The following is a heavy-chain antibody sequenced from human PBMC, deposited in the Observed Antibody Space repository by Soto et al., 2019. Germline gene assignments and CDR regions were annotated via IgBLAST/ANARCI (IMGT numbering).Heavy chain of an antibody. CDR1: GFTFSSYA. CDR3: SKDQNYYGSGDPNWFDP. CDR2: ISGSCGST. D-gene: IGHD3-10*01. J-gene: IGHJ5*02. Sequence: GGSLRLSCAASGFTFSSYAMSWVRQAPGKGLEWVSAISGSCGSTYYADSVKGRCTVSRDNSKNKMYLQMNSLRAEDTAVYYCSKDQNYYGSGDPNWFDPWGQGTLVTVSS. V-gene: IGHV3-23*01.